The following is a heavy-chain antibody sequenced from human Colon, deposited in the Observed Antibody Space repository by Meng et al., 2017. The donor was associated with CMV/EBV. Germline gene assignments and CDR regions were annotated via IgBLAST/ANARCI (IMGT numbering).Heavy chain of an antibody. D-gene: IGHD5-12*01. J-gene: IGHJ4*02. CDR1: GFSFTTDQAG. CDR2: IYWDDDT. Sequence: QSTLQESGPTLVKPTQTLTLTCTFSGFSFTTDQAGVGWICHPPGKALGWLALIYWDDDTRYSPSLKTRLTITRDTSKNQVILTMTNMDPADTATYYCVHRSYSGQDDYWGQGALVTVSS. V-gene: IGHV2-5*02. CDR3: VHRSYSGQDDY.